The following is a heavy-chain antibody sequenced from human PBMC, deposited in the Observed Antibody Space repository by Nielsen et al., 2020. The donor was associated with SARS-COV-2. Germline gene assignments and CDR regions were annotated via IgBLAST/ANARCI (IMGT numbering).Heavy chain of an antibody. J-gene: IGHJ4*02. CDR3: ARGCYTIYDFDY. CDR2: IYYSGST. Sequence: SETLSLTCTVSGGSISSGGYYWSWIRQHPGKGLEWIGYIYYSGSTYYNPSLQSRVTISADTSKNQFSLRLTSVTAADTAMYYCARGCYTIYDFDYWGQGTLVTVSS. D-gene: IGHD2-15*01. V-gene: IGHV4-61*08. CDR1: GGSISSGGYY.